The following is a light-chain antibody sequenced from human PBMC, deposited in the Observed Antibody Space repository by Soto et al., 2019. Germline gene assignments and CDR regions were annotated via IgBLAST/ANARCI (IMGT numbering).Light chain of an antibody. V-gene: IGLV3-21*02. CDR3: QVWDSGSDHYV. J-gene: IGLJ1*01. CDR2: DDF. CDR1: DIGSKS. Sequence: YELAQPPSVSVAPGQTAKISCGGDDIGSKSVHWYRQRPGQAPVLVVLDDFDRPSAIPERFSGSNSGNTATLTISRVEAGDEAEYYCQVWDSGSDHYVFGTGTKLTVL.